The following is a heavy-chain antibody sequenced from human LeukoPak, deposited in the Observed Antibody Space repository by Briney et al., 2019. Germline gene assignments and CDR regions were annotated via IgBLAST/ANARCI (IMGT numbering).Heavy chain of an antibody. CDR2: ISSSSSYI. CDR1: GFTFSSYS. D-gene: IGHD5-12*01. J-gene: IGHJ4*02. Sequence: GGSLRLSCAASGFTFSSYSTNWVRQAPGKGLEWVSSISSSSSYIYYADSVKGRFTISRDNAKNSLYLQMNSLRAEDTAVYYCARDLDSGYDLGYWGQGTLVTVSS. CDR3: ARDLDSGYDLGY. V-gene: IGHV3-21*01.